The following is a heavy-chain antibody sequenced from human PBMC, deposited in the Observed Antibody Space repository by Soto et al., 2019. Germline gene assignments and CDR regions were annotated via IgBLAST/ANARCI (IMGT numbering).Heavy chain of an antibody. V-gene: IGHV3-30*18. Sequence: QVQLVESGGGVVQPGRSLRLSCAASGLIFSSYGMHWVRQAPGKGLEWVGGISYDGTNKNYADSVKGRFTISRDNSKSTLYVQMNSLRAEDTAVYYCAKSRGTYGDYRGGGPSFDYWGQGTLVTVSS. CDR3: AKSRGTYGDYRGGGPSFDY. D-gene: IGHD4-17*01. CDR1: GLIFSSYG. CDR2: ISYDGTNK. J-gene: IGHJ4*02.